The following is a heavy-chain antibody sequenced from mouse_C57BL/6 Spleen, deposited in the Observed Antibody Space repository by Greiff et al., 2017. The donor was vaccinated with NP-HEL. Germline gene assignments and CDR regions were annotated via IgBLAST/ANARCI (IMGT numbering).Heavy chain of an antibody. CDR2: INYDGSST. CDR1: GFTFSDYY. CDR3: ARAPRLRLPYYFDY. J-gene: IGHJ2*01. Sequence: EVQRVESEGGLVQPGSSMKLSCTASGFTFSDYYMAWVRQVPEKGLEWVANINYDGSSTYYLDSLKSRFIISRDNAKNILYLQMSSLKSEDTATYYGARAPRLRLPYYFDYWGQGTTLTVSS. D-gene: IGHD3-2*02. V-gene: IGHV5-16*01.